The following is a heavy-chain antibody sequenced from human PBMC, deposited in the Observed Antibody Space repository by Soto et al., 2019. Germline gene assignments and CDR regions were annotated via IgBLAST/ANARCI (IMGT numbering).Heavy chain of an antibody. CDR3: ARYGSSWYEEDYYYCGMDV. D-gene: IGHD6-13*01. V-gene: IGHV4-59*01. Sequence: SETLSLTCTVSGGSISSYYWSWIRQPPGKGPEWIGYIYYSGSTNYNPSLKSRVTISVDTSKNQFSLKLSSVTAADTAVYYCARYGSSWYEEDYYYCGMDVWGQGTTVTVSS. CDR2: IYYSGST. J-gene: IGHJ6*02. CDR1: GGSISSYY.